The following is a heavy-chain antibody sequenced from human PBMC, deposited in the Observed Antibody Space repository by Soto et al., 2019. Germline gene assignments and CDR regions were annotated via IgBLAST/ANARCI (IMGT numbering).Heavy chain of an antibody. CDR2: IIPIFGTA. CDR3: ARERAAAGTLLFDP. J-gene: IGHJ5*02. V-gene: IGHV1-69*01. CDR1: GGTFSSYA. D-gene: IGHD6-13*01. Sequence: QVQLVQSGAEVKKPGSSVKVSCKASGGTFSSYAISWVRQAPGQGLEWMGGIIPIFGTANYAQKFQGRVRSTADESTSTAYMELSSLRSEDTSVYYCARERAAAGTLLFDPGCQGTLVTVSS.